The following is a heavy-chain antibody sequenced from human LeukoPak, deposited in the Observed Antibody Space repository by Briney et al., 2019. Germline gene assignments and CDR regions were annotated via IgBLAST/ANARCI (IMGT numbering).Heavy chain of an antibody. D-gene: IGHD3-22*01. V-gene: IGHV4-59*12. CDR2: MYYGGTT. Sequence: LETLSLTCTVSGGSISGYYWSWIRQPPGKGLEWIGYMYYGGTTDYNPSLKSRVIISVDTSKKQFSLKLSSVTAADTAVYYCARDHDSSDAFDIWGQGTMVTVSS. CDR1: GGSISGYY. CDR3: ARDHDSSDAFDI. J-gene: IGHJ3*02.